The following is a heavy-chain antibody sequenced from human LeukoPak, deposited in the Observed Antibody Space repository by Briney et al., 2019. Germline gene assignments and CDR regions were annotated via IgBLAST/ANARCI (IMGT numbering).Heavy chain of an antibody. D-gene: IGHD3-22*01. CDR2: VSAYNGGT. CDR3: ARVDLAWDSSGYFRAANDY. CDR1: GYTFTGYA. Sequence: GASVKVACKASGYTFTGYAIGWVRQAPGQGLEWMGWVSAYNGGTNYEQKFQGRVTMTTDTPTSTGYMELRSLTSGDTAVYYCARVDLAWDSSGYFRAANDYWGQGTLVIVSS. J-gene: IGHJ4*02. V-gene: IGHV1-18*01.